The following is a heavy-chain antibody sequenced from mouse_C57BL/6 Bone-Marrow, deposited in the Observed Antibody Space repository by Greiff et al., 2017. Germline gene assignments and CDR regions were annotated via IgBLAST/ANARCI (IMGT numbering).Heavy chain of an antibody. CDR2: IRNKANGYTT. V-gene: IGHV7-3*01. Sequence: EVKVVESGGGLVQPGGSLSLSCAASGFTFTDYYMSWVRQPPGKALEWLGFIRNKANGYTTEYSASVKGRFTISRDNSQSILYLQMNALRAEDSATYYCARWGYFYAMDYWGQGTSVTVSS. CDR3: ARWGYFYAMDY. CDR1: GFTFTDYY. J-gene: IGHJ4*01.